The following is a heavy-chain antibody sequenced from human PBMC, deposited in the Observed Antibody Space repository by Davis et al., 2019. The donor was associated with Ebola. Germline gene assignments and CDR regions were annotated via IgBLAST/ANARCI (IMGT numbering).Heavy chain of an antibody. CDR2: ISWNSGSI. D-gene: IGHD6-6*01. V-gene: IGHV3-20*04. J-gene: IGHJ6*02. Sequence: GESLKISCAASGFTFSSYAMSWVRQAPGKGLEWVSGISWNSGSIGYADSVKGRFTISRDNAKNSLYLQMNSLRAEDTAVYYCARDPGEYSSFLSYYYGMDVWGQGTTVTVSS. CDR1: GFTFSSYA. CDR3: ARDPGEYSSFLSYYYGMDV.